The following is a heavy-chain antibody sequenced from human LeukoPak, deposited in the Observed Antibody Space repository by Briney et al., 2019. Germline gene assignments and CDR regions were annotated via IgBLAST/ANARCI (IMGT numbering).Heavy chain of an antibody. V-gene: IGHV1-2*02. J-gene: IGHJ4*02. Sequence: ASVKVSCKASGYTFVDYYLYWVRQAPGQGLEWMGWLNPRSGATNYAQKFEARVTMTRDTSINTAYMELSRLRSDDTAVYYCARDHRRGYTGYDMTADWGQGTLVTVSS. CDR1: GYTFVDYY. D-gene: IGHD5-12*01. CDR2: LNPRSGAT. CDR3: ARDHRRGYTGYDMTAD.